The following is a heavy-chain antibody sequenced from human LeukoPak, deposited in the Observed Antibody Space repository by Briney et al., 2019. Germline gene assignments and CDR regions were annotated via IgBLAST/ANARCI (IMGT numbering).Heavy chain of an antibody. D-gene: IGHD4-11*01. CDR3: TGHHQAYSRTY. CDR2: ISTDASST. J-gene: IGHJ4*02. CDR1: GFIFSSYW. V-gene: IGHV3-74*01. Sequence: PGGSLRLSCAGSGFIFSSYWMHWVRQAPGKGLVWVSRISTDASSTTYADSVKGRFTISRDNAKDTLYLQMNSLRAEDTAVYYCTGHHQAYSRTYWGQGTLVTVSS.